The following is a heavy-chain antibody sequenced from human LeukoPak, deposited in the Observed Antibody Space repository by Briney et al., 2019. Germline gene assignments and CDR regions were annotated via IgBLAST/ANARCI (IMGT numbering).Heavy chain of an antibody. CDR2: ISTGGDST. CDR1: GFTFSTYT. J-gene: IGHJ4*02. Sequence: GGSLRLSCAASGFTFSTYTMSWVRQAPGKGLEWVSAISTGGDSTYYADSMKGRLTISRDNSKNTLYLQMNSLRAEDTAVYYCASGGKYSYGSFDYWGQGSLVTVSS. D-gene: IGHD5-18*01. CDR3: ASGGKYSYGSFDY. V-gene: IGHV3-23*01.